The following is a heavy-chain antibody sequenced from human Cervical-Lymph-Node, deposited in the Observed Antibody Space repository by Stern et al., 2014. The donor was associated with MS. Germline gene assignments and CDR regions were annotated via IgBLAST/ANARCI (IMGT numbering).Heavy chain of an antibody. CDR2: IYPDDSDI. Sequence: EVQLVQSGAEVKKPGESLKISCKGSGYTFTNNWIAWVRQMPGKGLEWMGIIYPDDSDIRYSPSLQGQGTLFADKSLSTAYLQWTGLKPADSAVYYWARPPPRRKWDDPNYGMDVWGQGTTVTVSS. CDR3: ARPPPRRKWDDPNYGMDV. D-gene: IGHD1-1*01. J-gene: IGHJ6*02. V-gene: IGHV5-51*03. CDR1: GYTFTNNW.